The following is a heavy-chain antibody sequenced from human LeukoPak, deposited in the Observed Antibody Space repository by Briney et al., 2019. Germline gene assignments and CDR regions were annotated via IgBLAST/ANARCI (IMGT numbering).Heavy chain of an antibody. Sequence: GASVKVSCKASGYTFTGYYMHWVRQAPGQGLEWMGWINPNSGGTNYAQKFQGRVTMTRDTSISTAYMELSRLRSDDTAVYYGSIDYYHSSGYPYFGYWGQGTLVTVSS. CDR2: INPNSGGT. D-gene: IGHD3-22*01. CDR1: GYTFTGYY. CDR3: SIDYYHSSGYPYFGY. V-gene: IGHV1-2*02. J-gene: IGHJ4*02.